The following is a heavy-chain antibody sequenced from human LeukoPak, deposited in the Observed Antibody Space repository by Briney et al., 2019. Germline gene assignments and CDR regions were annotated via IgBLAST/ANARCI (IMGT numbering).Heavy chain of an antibody. Sequence: ASVKLSCKASGYTFTSYGISWVRQAPGQGLEWVGWISPYDGNTNYAQNLQGRVTMTTDTSTSTAYLELRSLRSDDTAFYYCSCGGAGQQLEGHWGQGTLVTVSS. J-gene: IGHJ4*02. CDR3: SCGGAGQQLEGH. CDR1: GYTFTSYG. CDR2: ISPYDGNT. V-gene: IGHV1-18*01. D-gene: IGHD6-13*01.